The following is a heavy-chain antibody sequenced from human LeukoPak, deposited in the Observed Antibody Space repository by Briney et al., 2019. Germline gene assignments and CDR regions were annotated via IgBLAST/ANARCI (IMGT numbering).Heavy chain of an antibody. D-gene: IGHD6-13*01. CDR3: AGAGGSGWYAFDV. CDR1: GFTFSSYD. J-gene: IGHJ3*01. Sequence: PGGSLRLSCAASGFTFSSYDMHWVRQATGKGLEWVSGIGSAGDTYYPASVKGRFTISRENGKKFLYLQMNSLRAGDSAVYYCAGAGGSGWYAFDVWGQGTMVTFSS. V-gene: IGHV3-13*04. CDR2: IGSAGDT.